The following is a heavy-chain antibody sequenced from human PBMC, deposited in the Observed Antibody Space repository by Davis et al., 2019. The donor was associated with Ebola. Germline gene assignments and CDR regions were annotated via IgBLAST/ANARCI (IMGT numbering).Heavy chain of an antibody. J-gene: IGHJ3*01. Sequence: GGSLRLSCAASGFTFSSYGMHWVRQAPGKGLEWVGRIKSETDGATTDYAAPVKGRFSISRDDSKSTLYLQLSSLKTEDTGFYYCATDGPGWEIPWGQGTMVIVSS. CDR3: ATDGPGWEIP. CDR2: IKSETDGATT. D-gene: IGHD1-26*01. CDR1: GFTFSSYG. V-gene: IGHV3-15*07.